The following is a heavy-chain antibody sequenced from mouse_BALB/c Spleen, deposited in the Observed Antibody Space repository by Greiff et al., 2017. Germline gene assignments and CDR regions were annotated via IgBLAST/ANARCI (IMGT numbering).Heavy chain of an antibody. Sequence: EVKLMESGAELVKPGASVKLSCTASGFNIKDTYMHWVKQRPEQGLEWIGRIDPANGNTIYDPKFQGKASITADTSSNTAYLQLSSLTSEDTAVYYCARGYAPYYFDYWGQGTTLTVSS. V-gene: IGHV14-3*02. CDR3: ARGYAPYYFDY. CDR2: IDPANGNT. CDR1: GFNIKDTY. D-gene: IGHD2-2*01. J-gene: IGHJ2*01.